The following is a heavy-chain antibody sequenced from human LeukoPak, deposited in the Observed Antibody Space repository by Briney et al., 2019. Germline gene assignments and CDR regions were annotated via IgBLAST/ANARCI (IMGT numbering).Heavy chain of an antibody. V-gene: IGHV1-46*01. D-gene: IGHD6-13*01. CDR2: ISPSGGST. J-gene: IGHJ4*02. Sequence: ASVKVSCKAFGYTFTSNYMHWVRQAPGQGPEWMGVISPSGGSTTYAQKFQGRVTMTRDTSTTTVYMELSSLRSEDTAVYYCARGGIIGQQLDQSDYWGQGTLVTVSS. CDR1: GYTFTSNY. CDR3: ARGGIIGQQLDQSDY.